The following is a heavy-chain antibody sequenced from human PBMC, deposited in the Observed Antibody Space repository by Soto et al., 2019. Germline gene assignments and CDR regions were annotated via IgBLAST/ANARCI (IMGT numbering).Heavy chain of an antibody. J-gene: IGHJ5*02. D-gene: IGHD2-21*01. CDR1: GASLSDNY. CDR2: INHSGNT. V-gene: IGHV4-34*01. CDR3: ARDRGEFDA. Sequence: SETLSLTCAVYGASLSDNYCNWLRQPPGKGLEWIGEINHSGNTNYNPSLRSRVTISIDTSKNQLSLNLRSVSAADTAVYYCARDRGEFDAWGQGTAVTVSS.